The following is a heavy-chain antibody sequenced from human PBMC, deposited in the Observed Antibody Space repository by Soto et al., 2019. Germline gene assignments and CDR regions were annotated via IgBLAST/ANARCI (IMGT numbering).Heavy chain of an antibody. D-gene: IGHD1-26*01. CDR1: GDSISTYY. CDR2: IFSSGSA. V-gene: IGHV4-59*01. CDR3: ARGTTYSGSPKLDD. J-gene: IGHJ4*02. Sequence: PSETLSLTCTVSGDSISTYYWSFIRQPPGKGLEWLGNIFSSGSANYNPSLKSRVTISVDTSKNQFSLKLKSVTAADTAVYYCARGTTYSGSPKLDDWGPGXLVTVSS.